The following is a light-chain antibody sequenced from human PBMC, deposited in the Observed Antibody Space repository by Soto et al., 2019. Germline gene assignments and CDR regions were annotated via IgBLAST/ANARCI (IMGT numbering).Light chain of an antibody. CDR1: SSNIEKNA. Sequence: QSVLTQPPSVSEAPRQRVTISCSGSSSNIEKNAVNWYQQLPGKAPKLLIYYDDLLPSGVSDRFSGSKSGTSASLAISGLQSEDEADYYCAAWDDSLNGLVFGGGTKVTVL. CDR2: YDD. V-gene: IGLV1-36*01. J-gene: IGLJ2*01. CDR3: AAWDDSLNGLV.